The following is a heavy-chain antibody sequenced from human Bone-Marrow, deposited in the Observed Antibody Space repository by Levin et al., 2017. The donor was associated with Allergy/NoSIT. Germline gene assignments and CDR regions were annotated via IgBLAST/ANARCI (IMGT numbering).Heavy chain of an antibody. J-gene: IGHJ4*02. Sequence: QAGGSLRLSCSASGFPFSNNAMHWVRQVPGKGLEWVAMISYDEFKKYSADSVKGRFTISRDNSKNTLYLQMNSRRRDDTAIYYCARPPHSGNSQDGDYWGQGTQVTVSS. CDR3: ARPPHSGNSQDGDY. CDR1: GFPFSNNA. CDR2: ISYDEFKK. V-gene: IGHV3-30*04. D-gene: IGHD4-23*01.